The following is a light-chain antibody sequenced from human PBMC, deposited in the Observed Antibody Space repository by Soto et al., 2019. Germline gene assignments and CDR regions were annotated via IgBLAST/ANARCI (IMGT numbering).Light chain of an antibody. CDR2: EVS. CDR1: SSDVGGYNY. Sequence: QSVLTQPPSASGSPGQSVTISCTGTSSDVGGYNYVSWYQQHPGKAPKLMIYEVSVRPSGVPDRFSGSKSGNTASLTVSGLQAEDEADYYCSSYAGTNNVIFGGGTKVTVL. J-gene: IGLJ2*01. CDR3: SSYAGTNNVI. V-gene: IGLV2-8*01.